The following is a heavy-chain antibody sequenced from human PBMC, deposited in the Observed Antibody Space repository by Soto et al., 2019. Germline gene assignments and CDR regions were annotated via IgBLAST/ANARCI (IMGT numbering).Heavy chain of an antibody. CDR1: GFTFRSYG. D-gene: IGHD1-26*01. J-gene: IGHJ3*02. CDR3: AKGGVGSTSNAFDI. CDR2: ISYDGSNK. Sequence: QVQLVESGGGVVQPGRSLRLSCAASGFTFRSYGMHWVRQAQAKGLEWVAVISYDGSNKYYEDSVKGRFTISRDNSKNTLYLQMNSLRAEDTGVYYCAKGGVGSTSNAFDIWGQGTMVTVSS. V-gene: IGHV3-30*18.